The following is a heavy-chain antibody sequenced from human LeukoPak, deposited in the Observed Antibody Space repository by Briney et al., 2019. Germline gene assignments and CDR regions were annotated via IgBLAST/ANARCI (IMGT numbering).Heavy chain of an antibody. D-gene: IGHD3-22*01. J-gene: IGHJ4*02. V-gene: IGHV3-30*18. CDR3: AKDVGDSSGYHVGPVDY. CDR1: GFTFSSYG. Sequence: GGSLRLSCAASGFTFSSYGMHWVRQAPGKGLEWVAVISYDGSNKYYADSVKGRFTISRDNSKNTLYLQMNSLRAEDTAVYYCAKDVGDSSGYHVGPVDYWGQGTLVTVSS. CDR2: ISYDGSNK.